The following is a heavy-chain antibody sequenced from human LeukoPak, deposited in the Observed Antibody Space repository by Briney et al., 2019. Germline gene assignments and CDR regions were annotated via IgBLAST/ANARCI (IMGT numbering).Heavy chain of an antibody. CDR2: IYSGGST. CDR1: GFTVSSNY. J-gene: IGHJ3*02. V-gene: IGHV3-66*04. D-gene: IGHD5-12*01. CDR3: ARPRYSGYDPGAFDI. Sequence: GGSLRLSCAASGFTVSSNYMSWVRQAPGKGLEWVSVIYSGGSTYYADSVKGRFTISRDNSKNTLYLQMNSLRAEDTAVYYCARPRYSGYDPGAFDIWGQGTMVTVSS.